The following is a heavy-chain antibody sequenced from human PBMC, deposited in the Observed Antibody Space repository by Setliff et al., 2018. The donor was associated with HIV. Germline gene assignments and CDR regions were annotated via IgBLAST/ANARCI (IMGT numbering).Heavy chain of an antibody. D-gene: IGHD3-22*01. V-gene: IGHV4-4*02. CDR3: ARESPLNYYDSSGYYYVGNYYGMDV. Sequence: WWSWVRQPPGKGLEWIGEIYHSGSTNYNPSLKSRVTISVDKSKNQFSLKLSSVTAADTAVYYCARESPLNYYDSSGYYYVGNYYGMDVWGQGTTVTVSS. CDR1: W. J-gene: IGHJ6*02. CDR2: IYHSGST.